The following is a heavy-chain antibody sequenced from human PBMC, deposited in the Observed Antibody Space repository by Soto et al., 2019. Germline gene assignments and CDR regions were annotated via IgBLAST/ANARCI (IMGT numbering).Heavy chain of an antibody. CDR3: ATLGYCSSTSCYTTYYYYAMDV. J-gene: IGHJ6*02. CDR2: ISSSGSTI. D-gene: IGHD2-2*02. V-gene: IGHV3-48*03. Sequence: TGGSLRLSCGASGFTFSSYEMNWVRQAPGKGLEWVSYISSSGSTIYYADSVKGRFTISRDNAKNSLYLQMNSLRAEDTAVYYCATLGYCSSTSCYTTYYYYAMDVWGQGTTVTVSS. CDR1: GFTFSSYE.